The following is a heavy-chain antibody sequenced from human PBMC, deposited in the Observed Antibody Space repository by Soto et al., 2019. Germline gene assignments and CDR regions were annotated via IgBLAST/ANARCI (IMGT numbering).Heavy chain of an antibody. D-gene: IGHD3-22*01. CDR2: ISSSSSYI. CDR1: GFTFSSYS. J-gene: IGHJ6*02. Sequence: GGSLRLSCAASGFTFSSYSMNWVRQAPGKGLEWVSSISSSSSYIYYADSVKGRFTISRDNAKNSLYLQMNSLRAEDTAVYYCAREVVSLHYDSSGYYYYYGMDVWGQGTTVTAP. CDR3: AREVVSLHYDSSGYYYYYGMDV. V-gene: IGHV3-21*01.